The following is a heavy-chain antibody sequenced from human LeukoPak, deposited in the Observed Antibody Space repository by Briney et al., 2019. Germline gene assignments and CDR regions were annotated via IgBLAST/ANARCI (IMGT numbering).Heavy chain of an antibody. D-gene: IGHD3-10*01. J-gene: IGHJ2*01. CDR1: GGSFSGYY. CDR2: IYSSGST. Sequence: KPSETLSLPCAVYGGSFSGYYWSWIRQPAGKGLEWIGRIYSSGSTNYNPSLKSRVTMSVDTSKKQFSLRLSSVTAADTAVYYCARATTFDGSGSYYPYWYFDLWGRGTLVTVSS. CDR3: ARATTFDGSGSYYPYWYFDL. V-gene: IGHV4-59*10.